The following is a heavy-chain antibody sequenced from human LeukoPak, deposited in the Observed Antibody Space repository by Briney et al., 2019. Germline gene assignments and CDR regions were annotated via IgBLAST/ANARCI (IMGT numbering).Heavy chain of an antibody. CDR1: DGSISSSSYY. J-gene: IGHJ3*02. D-gene: IGHD2-2*02. V-gene: IGHV4-39*01. CDR2: IYYSGST. CDR3: ANYCSSSSCHIRRAFDI. Sequence: PSETLSPTCTVSDGSISSSSYYWGWIRQPPGKGLEWIGTIYYSGSTYYSPSLKSRVAISVDTSKNQFSLKLSSVTAADTAVYYCANYCSSSSCHIRRAFDIWGQGTMVTVSS.